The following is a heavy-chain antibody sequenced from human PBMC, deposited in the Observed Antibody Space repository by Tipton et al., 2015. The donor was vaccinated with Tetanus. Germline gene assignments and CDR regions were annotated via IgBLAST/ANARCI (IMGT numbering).Heavy chain of an antibody. CDR1: GFIFSSYG. CDR2: ISGSGDTT. V-gene: IGHV3-23*01. Sequence: SGFIFSSYGIHWVRQAPGKGLEWVSAISGSGDTTYYPDSVKGRFAISRDNSKNTLYLQMNSLRGEDAAVYYCAKEGHSSPTTPYIDYWGQGTLVTVSS. J-gene: IGHJ4*02. CDR3: AKEGHSSPTTPYIDY. D-gene: IGHD6-13*01.